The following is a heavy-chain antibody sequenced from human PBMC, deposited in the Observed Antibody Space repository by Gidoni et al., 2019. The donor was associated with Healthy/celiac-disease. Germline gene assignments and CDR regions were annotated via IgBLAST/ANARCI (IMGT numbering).Heavy chain of an antibody. D-gene: IGHD6-6*01. Sequence: QVQLVQSGAEVKKPGASVKVSCKASGYTFTSYGISWVRQAPGQGLEWMGWISAYNGNTNYAQKLQGRVTMTTDTSTSTAYMELRSLRSDDTAVYYCATLKTRGIAARPTYGMDVWGQGTTVTVSS. CDR2: ISAYNGNT. V-gene: IGHV1-18*01. CDR1: GYTFTSYG. J-gene: IGHJ6*02. CDR3: ATLKTRGIAARPTYGMDV.